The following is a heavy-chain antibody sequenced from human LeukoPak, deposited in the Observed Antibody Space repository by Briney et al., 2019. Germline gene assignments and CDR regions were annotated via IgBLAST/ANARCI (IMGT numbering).Heavy chain of an antibody. CDR3: VRDKMDRAVTGSLFDY. CDR2: IKQDGSEK. D-gene: IGHD3-10*01. Sequence: GGSLRLSCAVSGFTFSSYWMTWVRQTPGKGLEWVANIKQDGSEKNYVDSVKGRFNVSRDNARNSVYLQMNSLRAEDTAVYFCVRDKMDRAVTGSLFDYWGQGTLVTVSS. CDR1: GFTFSSYW. V-gene: IGHV3-7*01. J-gene: IGHJ4*02.